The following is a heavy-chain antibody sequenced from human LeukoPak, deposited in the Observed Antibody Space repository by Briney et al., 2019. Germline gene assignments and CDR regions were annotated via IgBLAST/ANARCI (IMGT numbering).Heavy chain of an antibody. CDR1: GFTFDDYG. Sequence: GGSLRLSCAASGFTFDDYGMNWVRQAPGKGLEWVSGINWNGGGSGYADSVKGRFTISRDNAKNSLYLQMNSLRAEDTAVYYCARESGYGSGSYPDYWGQGTLVAVSS. J-gene: IGHJ4*02. D-gene: IGHD3-10*01. V-gene: IGHV3-20*04. CDR3: ARESGYGSGSYPDY. CDR2: INWNGGGS.